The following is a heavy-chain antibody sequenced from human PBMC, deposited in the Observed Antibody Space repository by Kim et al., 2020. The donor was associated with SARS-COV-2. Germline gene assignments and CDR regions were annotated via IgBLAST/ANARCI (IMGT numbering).Heavy chain of an antibody. D-gene: IGHD2-8*01. CDR3: ARDAGSEGIVLMVYAIIFYFDY. J-gene: IGHJ4*02. V-gene: IGHV3-30*01. Sequence: TISRDNSKNTLYLQMNSLRAEDTAVYYCARDAGSEGIVLMVYAIIFYFDYWGQGTLVTVSS.